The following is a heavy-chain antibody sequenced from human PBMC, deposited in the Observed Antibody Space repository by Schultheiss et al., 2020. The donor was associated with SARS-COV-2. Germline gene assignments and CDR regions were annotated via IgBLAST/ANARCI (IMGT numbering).Heavy chain of an antibody. CDR1: GFPFSTYD. Sequence: GGSLRLSCAASGFPFSTYDMHWVRQAPGKGLEWVAVISYDGSDQNYDESVKGRFTVSRDNSKNTLYLQMNSLRAEDTAVYYCATGGGIGATKAWFDPWGQGTLVTVSS. J-gene: IGHJ5*02. D-gene: IGHD1-26*01. CDR2: ISYDGSDQ. V-gene: IGHV3-33*08. CDR3: ATGGGIGATKAWFDP.